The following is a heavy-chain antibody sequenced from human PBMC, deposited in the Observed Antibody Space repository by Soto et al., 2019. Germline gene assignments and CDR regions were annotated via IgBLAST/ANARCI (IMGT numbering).Heavy chain of an antibody. J-gene: IGHJ4*02. CDR3: ARDSVVVVPDAIDY. D-gene: IGHD2-2*01. Sequence: SVRLSCAASGFTFSSYGMHWVRHAPGKGLEWVAVIWYDGSNKYYADSVKGRFTISRDNSKNTLYLQMNSLRAEDTAVYYCARDSVVVVPDAIDYWGQGTLVTVS. CDR2: IWYDGSNK. CDR1: GFTFSSYG. V-gene: IGHV3-33*01.